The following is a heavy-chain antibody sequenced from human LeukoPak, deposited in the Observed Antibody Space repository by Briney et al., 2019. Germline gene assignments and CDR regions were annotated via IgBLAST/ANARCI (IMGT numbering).Heavy chain of an antibody. CDR2: ISYDGKIK. J-gene: IGHJ4*02. CDR1: GFTFRTSP. Sequence: PGGSLRLSCAASGFTFRTSPMHWVRQAPGKGLEWVAVISYDGKIKVYADSVKGRFTISRDIAKNMLYLEMNSLRTEDTAVYYCGRDPQRGAPDSFDSGGQGTLAPSPQ. D-gene: IGHD1-14*01. CDR3: GRDPQRGAPDSFDS. V-gene: IGHV3-30*04.